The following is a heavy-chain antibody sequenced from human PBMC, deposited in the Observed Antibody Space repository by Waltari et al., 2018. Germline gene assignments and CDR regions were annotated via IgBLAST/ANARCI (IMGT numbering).Heavy chain of an antibody. CDR2: INSGGDTT. Sequence: VQLVESGGGLAKPGGSLSLSCAAPGFTFSSYWMNWVRQAPGKGLEWVSIINSGGDTTYYADSVKGRFTISRDNSKNTLSLQMNSLRAEDTAVYYCAKDRGIAGTSFDYWGQGVLVTVSS. V-gene: IGHV3-NL1*01. J-gene: IGHJ4*02. D-gene: IGHD1-20*01. CDR3: AKDRGIAGTSFDY. CDR1: GFTFSSYW.